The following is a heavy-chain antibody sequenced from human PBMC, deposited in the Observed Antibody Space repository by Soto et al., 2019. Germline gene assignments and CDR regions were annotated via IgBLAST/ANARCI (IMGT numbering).Heavy chain of an antibody. Sequence: SETLSLTCTVSGGSISSYYWSWIRQPPGKGLEWIGYIYYSGSTNYNPSLKSRVTISVDTSKNQFSLKLSSVTAADTAVYYCAREGVVAANFDPWGQGTLVTVSS. CDR2: IYYSGST. V-gene: IGHV4-59*01. CDR1: GGSISSYY. J-gene: IGHJ5*02. CDR3: AREGVVAANFDP. D-gene: IGHD2-15*01.